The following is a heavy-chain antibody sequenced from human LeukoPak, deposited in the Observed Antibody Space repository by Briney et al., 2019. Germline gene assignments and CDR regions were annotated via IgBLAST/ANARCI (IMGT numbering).Heavy chain of an antibody. CDR1: GFTFSSYS. D-gene: IGHD1-26*01. CDR2: ISGSGDST. Sequence: PGGSLRLSCAASGFTFSSYSMNWVRQAPGKGLEWVSDISGSGDSTNYADSVKGRFTISRDNSKNTLYLQMNSLGAEDTAIYYCAKSRGSYWVPEFDYWGQGTLVTVSS. CDR3: AKSRGSYWVPEFDY. J-gene: IGHJ4*02. V-gene: IGHV3-23*01.